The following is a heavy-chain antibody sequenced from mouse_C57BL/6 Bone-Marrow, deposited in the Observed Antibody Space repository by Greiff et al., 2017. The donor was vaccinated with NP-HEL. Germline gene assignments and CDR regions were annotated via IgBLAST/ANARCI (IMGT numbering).Heavy chain of an antibody. CDR1: GFTFSDYY. CDR2: INYDGSST. CDR3: AREGGLRRRTYAMYY. V-gene: IGHV5-16*01. J-gene: IGHJ4*01. Sequence: DVKLVESEGGLVQPGSSMKLSCTASGFTFSDYYMAWVRQVPEKGLEWVANINYDGSSTYYLDSLQSRFIISTDKAKNILDLQMSRLKSDDTATYYCAREGGLRRRTYAMYYWGQGTSVTGSA. D-gene: IGHD2-4*01.